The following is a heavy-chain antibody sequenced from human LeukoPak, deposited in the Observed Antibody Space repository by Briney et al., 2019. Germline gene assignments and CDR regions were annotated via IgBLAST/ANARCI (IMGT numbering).Heavy chain of an antibody. CDR2: ITNSGNSK. J-gene: IGHJ4*02. V-gene: IGHV3-48*01. D-gene: IGHD3-10*01. CDR1: EFTFSSYS. CDR3: ARDWGFGELLGY. Sequence: GGSLRLSCAASEFTFSSYSMNWVRQAPGKGLEWVSYITNSGNSKSYADSVKGRFTISRDNTKSSLYLQMNGLRAEDTAVYYCARDWGFGELLGYWGQGTLVTVSS.